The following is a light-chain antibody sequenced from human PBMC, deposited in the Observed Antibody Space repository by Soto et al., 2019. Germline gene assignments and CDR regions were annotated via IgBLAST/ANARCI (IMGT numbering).Light chain of an antibody. CDR3: ASWDHSLSGYV. Sequence: QSVLTQPPSVSAAPGQKVTISCSGTISNIGNNYVSWYQQLPGAAPTLLIYESNRRPTGIPDRFSGSKSATSATLDITGLQTGDEADYYCASWDHSLSGYVFGSGTKATVL. CDR1: ISNIGNNY. V-gene: IGLV1-51*02. CDR2: ESN. J-gene: IGLJ1*01.